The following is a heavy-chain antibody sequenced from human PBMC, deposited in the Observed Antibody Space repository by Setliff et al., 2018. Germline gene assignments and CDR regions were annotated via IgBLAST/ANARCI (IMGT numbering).Heavy chain of an antibody. D-gene: IGHD2-2*01. Sequence: ASVKVSCKASGYTFTSYGISWVRQAPGQGLEWMGWISAYNGNTNYAQKLQGRVTMTTDTSTSTAYMELSSLRSEDTAVYYCARVDCSSTSCYAGIYYYYMDVWGKGTTVTVSS. CDR3: ARVDCSSTSCYAGIYYYYMDV. CDR1: GYTFTSYG. CDR2: ISAYNGNT. J-gene: IGHJ6*03. V-gene: IGHV1-18*01.